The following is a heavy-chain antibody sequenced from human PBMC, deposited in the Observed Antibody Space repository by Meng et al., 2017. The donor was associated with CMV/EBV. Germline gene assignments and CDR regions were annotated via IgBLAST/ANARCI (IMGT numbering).Heavy chain of an antibody. CDR2: IYYSGST. CDR1: GGSISSYY. CDR3: ARDLPVGWFDP. J-gene: IGHJ5*02. V-gene: IGHV4-59*01. Sequence: GSLRLSCTVSGGSISSYYWSWIRQPPGKGLEWIGYIYYSGSTNYNPSLKSRVTISVDTSKNQFSLKLSSVTDADTAVYYCARDLPVGWFDPWGQVTLVTVSS.